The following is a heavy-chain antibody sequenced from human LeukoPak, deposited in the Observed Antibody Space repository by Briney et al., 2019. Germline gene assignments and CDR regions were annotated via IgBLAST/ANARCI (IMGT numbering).Heavy chain of an antibody. Sequence: PGGSLRLSCAASGFTFSSYWMHWVRQAPGKGLVWVSRINSDGSSTSYADSVKGRFTISRDNSKNTLYLQMNSLRAEDTAVYYCARGGPNYYDSSGYYYGDYWGQGTLVTVSS. D-gene: IGHD3-22*01. CDR2: INSDGSST. J-gene: IGHJ4*02. CDR3: ARGGPNYYDSSGYYYGDY. V-gene: IGHV3-74*01. CDR1: GFTFSSYW.